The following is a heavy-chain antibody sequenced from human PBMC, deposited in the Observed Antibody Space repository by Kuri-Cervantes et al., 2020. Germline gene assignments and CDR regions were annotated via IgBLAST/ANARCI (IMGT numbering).Heavy chain of an antibody. V-gene: IGHV1-3*01. D-gene: IGHD4-17*01. CDR1: GYTFTSYA. Sequence: ASVKVSCKASGYTFTSYAMHWVRQAPGQRLEWMGWINAGNGNTKYSQKFQGRVTITRDTSASTAYMELNSLRAEDTAVYYCARDQDPVYGDYDAITLGAFDIWGQGTMVTVSS. CDR3: ARDQDPVYGDYDAITLGAFDI. CDR2: INAGNGNT. J-gene: IGHJ3*02.